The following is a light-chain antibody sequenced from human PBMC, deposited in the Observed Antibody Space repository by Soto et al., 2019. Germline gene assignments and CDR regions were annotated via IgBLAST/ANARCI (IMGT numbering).Light chain of an antibody. V-gene: IGLV6-57*01. CDR2: EDS. J-gene: IGLJ3*02. CDR3: QSSDSRNVV. Sequence: NFMLTQPHSVSESPGKTVTISCTRSSGSISTNFVQWYQQRPGSSPTNVIYEDSQRPSGVPDRFSGSIDSSSNSASLTISGLKTEDEADYYCQSSDSRNVVFGGGPKLTVL. CDR1: SGSISTNF.